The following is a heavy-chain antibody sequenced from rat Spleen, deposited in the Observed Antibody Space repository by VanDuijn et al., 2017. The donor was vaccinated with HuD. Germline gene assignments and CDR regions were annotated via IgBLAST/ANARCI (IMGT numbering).Heavy chain of an antibody. CDR3: ARDYGQGWVLDA. Sequence: QVQLKESGPGLVQPSETLSLTCTVSGFSLTSYSVTWVRQPSGKGPEWVGRMWYDGDTAYNLTLKYRLSISRDTSKNQVFLKMSSLQADDTGTYYCARDYGQGWVLDAWGQGASVIVSS. CDR2: MWYDGDT. J-gene: IGHJ4*01. D-gene: IGHD1-7*01. V-gene: IGHV2-34*01. CDR1: GFSLTSYS.